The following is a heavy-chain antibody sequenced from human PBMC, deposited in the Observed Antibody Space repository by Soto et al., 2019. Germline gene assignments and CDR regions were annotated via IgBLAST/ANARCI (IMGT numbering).Heavy chain of an antibody. J-gene: IGHJ6*02. V-gene: IGHV1-3*01. Sequence: ASVKVSCKASGYTLTIYAMHWVRQAPGQRLEWMGWINAGNGNTKYSQKFQGRVTITRDTSASTAYMELSSLRSEDTAVYYCATLRVGATTRYGLDIWGQGTTVTVSS. D-gene: IGHD1-26*01. CDR1: GYTLTIYA. CDR3: ATLRVGATTRYGLDI. CDR2: INAGNGNT.